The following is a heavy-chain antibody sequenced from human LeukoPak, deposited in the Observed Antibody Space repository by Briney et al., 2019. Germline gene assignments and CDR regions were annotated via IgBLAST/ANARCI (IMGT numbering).Heavy chain of an antibody. CDR3: ARDQEGFDY. J-gene: IGHJ4*02. CDR1: GYTFTSNY. CDR2: IYPRDXST. Sequence: ASVKVSCKASGYTFTSNYIHWVRQAPGQGLEWKGMIYPRDXSTXYAQKFQGRVTVTRDTSTSTVHMELSGLRSEDTAVYYCARDQEGFDYRGQGTLVTVSS. V-gene: IGHV1-46*01.